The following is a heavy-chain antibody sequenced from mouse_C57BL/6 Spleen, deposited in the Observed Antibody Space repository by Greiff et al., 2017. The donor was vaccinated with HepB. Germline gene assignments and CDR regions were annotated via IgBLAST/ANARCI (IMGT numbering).Heavy chain of an antibody. D-gene: IGHD2-3*01. J-gene: IGHJ4*01. CDR2: IYPGSGST. CDR1: GYTFTSYW. V-gene: IGHV1-55*01. CDR3: ARGLYDAMDD. Sequence: QVQLQQPGAELVKPGASVKMSCKASGYTFTSYWITWVKQRPGQGLEWIGDIYPGSGSTNSNEKFKSKATLTVDTSSSTAYMQLSSLTSEDSAVYYCARGLYDAMDDWGQGTSVTVSS.